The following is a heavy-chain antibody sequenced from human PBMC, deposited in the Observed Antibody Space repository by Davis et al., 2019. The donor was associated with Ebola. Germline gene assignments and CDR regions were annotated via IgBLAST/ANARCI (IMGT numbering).Heavy chain of an antibody. CDR2: ISSSSSYI. Sequence: GESLKISCAASGFTFSDYYMSWIRQAPGKGLEWVSSISSSSSYIYYADSVKGRFTISRDNAKNSLYLQMNSLRAEDTAVYYCARGPTTVTNDYWGQGTLVTVSS. CDR1: GFTFSDYY. CDR3: ARGPTTVTNDY. D-gene: IGHD4-17*01. J-gene: IGHJ4*02. V-gene: IGHV3-11*06.